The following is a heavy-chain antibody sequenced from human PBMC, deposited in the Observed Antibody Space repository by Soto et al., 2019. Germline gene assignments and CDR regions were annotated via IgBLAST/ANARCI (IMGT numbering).Heavy chain of an antibody. J-gene: IGHJ4*02. CDR1: GFTFSSYG. D-gene: IGHD6-19*01. CDR2: ISYDGSNT. Sequence: QVPLVESGGGVVQPGRSLRLSCAASGFTFSSYGMHWVRQAPGKGLEWVAVISYDGSNTYYADSVKGRFTISRDNSKNTLYLQMNSLRAEDTAVDYCAKDGNVYSSGWYAPSLDYWGQGTLVTVSS. CDR3: AKDGNVYSSGWYAPSLDY. V-gene: IGHV3-30*18.